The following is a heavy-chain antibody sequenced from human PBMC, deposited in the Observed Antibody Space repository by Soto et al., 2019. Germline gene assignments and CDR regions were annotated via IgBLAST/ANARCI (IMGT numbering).Heavy chain of an antibody. J-gene: IGHJ4*03. CDR3: AREAFQEPFFDY. CDR1: GFTFSSYG. Sequence: GGSLRLSCAASGFTFSSYGMHWVRQAPGKGLEWVAVIWYDGSNKYYADSVKGRFTISRDNSKNTLYLQMNSLRAEDTAVYYCAREAFQEPFFDYWGQGTTVTVSS. CDR2: IWYDGSNK. D-gene: IGHD1-26*01. V-gene: IGHV3-33*01.